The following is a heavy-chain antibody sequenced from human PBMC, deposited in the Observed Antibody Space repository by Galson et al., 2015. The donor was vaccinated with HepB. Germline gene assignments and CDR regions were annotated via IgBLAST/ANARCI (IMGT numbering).Heavy chain of an antibody. V-gene: IGHV3-48*01. CDR2: ISSSSSTI. D-gene: IGHD3-22*01. Sequence: SLRLSCAASGFTFSSYSMNWVRQAPGKGLEWVSYISSSSSTIYYADSVKGRFTISRDNAKNSLYLQMNSLRAEDTAVYYCARLYYYDSSGYYGGGYWGQGTLVTVSS. CDR3: ARLYYYDSSGYYGGGY. J-gene: IGHJ4*02. CDR1: GFTFSSYS.